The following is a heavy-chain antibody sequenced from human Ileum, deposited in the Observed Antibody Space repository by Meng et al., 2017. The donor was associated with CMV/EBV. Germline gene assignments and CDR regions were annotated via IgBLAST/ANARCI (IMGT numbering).Heavy chain of an antibody. J-gene: IGHJ4*02. V-gene: IGHV3-48*03. CDR1: GFTFSSYE. CDR3: ARRDSGDYSLSLDY. D-gene: IGHD3-22*01. Sequence: GESLKISCAASGFTFSSYEMNWVRQAPGKGLEWVSYISSSSSSIYYTDSVKGRFTISRDNAKNSLFLQMTSLRAEDTAVYFCARRDSGDYSLSLDYWGQGTLVTVSS. CDR2: ISSSSSSI.